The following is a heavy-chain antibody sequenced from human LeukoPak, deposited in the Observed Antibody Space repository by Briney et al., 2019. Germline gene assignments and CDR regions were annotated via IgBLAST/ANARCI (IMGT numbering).Heavy chain of an antibody. D-gene: IGHD3-10*01. J-gene: IGHJ4*02. V-gene: IGHV3-23*01. CDR2: IGGRDGST. Sequence: GGSLRLSCAASGFTFSSYSMNWVRQAPGKGLEWVSAIGGRDGSTYYADSVKGRFTISRDNSKNTLYVQMNSLRAEDTAVYYCAKGHYYGSGSLDYWGQGTLVTVSS. CDR1: GFTFSSYS. CDR3: AKGHYYGSGSLDY.